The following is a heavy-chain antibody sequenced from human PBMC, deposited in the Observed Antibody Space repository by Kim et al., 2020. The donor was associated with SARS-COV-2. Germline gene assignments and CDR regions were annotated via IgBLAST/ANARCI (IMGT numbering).Heavy chain of an antibody. CDR2: INSDGSST. Sequence: GGSLRLSCAASGFTFSSYWMHWVRQAPGKGLVWVSRINSDGSSTSYADSVKGRFTISRDNAKNTLYLQMNSLRAEDTAVYYCARRLSGYLGHDAFDIWGQGTMVTVSS. D-gene: IGHD3-22*01. CDR3: ARRLSGYLGHDAFDI. V-gene: IGHV3-74*01. J-gene: IGHJ3*02. CDR1: GFTFSSYW.